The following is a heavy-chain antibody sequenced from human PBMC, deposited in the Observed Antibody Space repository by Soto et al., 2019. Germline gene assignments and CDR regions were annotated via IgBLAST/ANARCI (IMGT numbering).Heavy chain of an antibody. CDR2: SHDSGST. CDR1: GGSISSYY. Sequence: QVQLQESGPGLVKPSQTLSLTCTVSGGSISSYYWNWIRQFPRKGLERIGYSHDSGSTTNNHSLRSRVTIPVGTSMCQFRLKLSSVAAADAVGDYCARDSSLGFWSAKGDVDMWGQGKMVTVSS. V-gene: IGHV4-59*01. J-gene: IGHJ3*02. D-gene: IGHD3-3*01. CDR3: ARDSSLGFWSAKGDVDM.